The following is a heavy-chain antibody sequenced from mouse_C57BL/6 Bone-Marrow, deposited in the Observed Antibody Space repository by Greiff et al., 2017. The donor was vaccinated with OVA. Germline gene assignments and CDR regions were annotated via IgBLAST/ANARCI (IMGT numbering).Heavy chain of an antibody. CDR1: GYSITSGYY. CDR2: ISYDGSN. D-gene: IGHD1-1*01. Sequence: EVKLVESGPGLVKPSQSLSLTCSVTGYSITSGYYWNWIRQFPGNKLEWMGYISYDGSNNYNPSLKNRISITRDTSKNQFFLKLNSVTTEDTATEYCAREMILRGYFDVWGTGTTGTVSS. J-gene: IGHJ1*03. CDR3: AREMILRGYFDV. V-gene: IGHV3-6*01.